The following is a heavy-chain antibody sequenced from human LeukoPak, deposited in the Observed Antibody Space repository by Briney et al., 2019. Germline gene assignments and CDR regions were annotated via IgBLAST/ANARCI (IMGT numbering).Heavy chain of an antibody. CDR1: GFTFSSYA. Sequence: GGSLRLSCAASGFTFSSYAMSWVRQAPGKGLEWVSAISGSGGSTYYADSVKGRFTISRDNSRNTLYLQMNSPRAEDTAVYYCATFDIVVVPAAQFDYWGQGTLVTVSS. D-gene: IGHD2-2*01. CDR3: ATFDIVVVPAAQFDY. V-gene: IGHV3-23*01. J-gene: IGHJ4*02. CDR2: ISGSGGST.